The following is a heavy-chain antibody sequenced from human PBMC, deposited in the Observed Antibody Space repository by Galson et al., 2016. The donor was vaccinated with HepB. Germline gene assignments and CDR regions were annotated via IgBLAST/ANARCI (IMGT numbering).Heavy chain of an antibody. V-gene: IGHV1-69*13. Sequence: SVKVSSKASGDTFSGYSITWVRQAPGQGLEWMGGIIPIFGPANYAQKFQGRVTITADESTSTAYMELSSLRHEDTAVYYCARDVNPMALAAFFHFWGQGTLVTVSS. CDR1: GDTFSGYS. CDR2: IIPIFGPA. D-gene: IGHD3-10*01. J-gene: IGHJ4*02. CDR3: ARDVNPMALAAFFHF.